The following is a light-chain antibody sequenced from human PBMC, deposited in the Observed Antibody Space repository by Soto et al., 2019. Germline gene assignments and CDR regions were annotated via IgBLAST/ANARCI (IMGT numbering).Light chain of an antibody. V-gene: IGKV3-15*01. J-gene: IGKJ2*01. CDR1: QSVATN. CDR3: QHNTYWPS. CDR2: SAS. Sequence: IVMTQSPATLSVSPGERDTLSCRASQSVATNLAWYQQKPGQAPRLLIHSASTRGTGVPARFSGSGSGTEFTLTISSLSSEDFAVYYCQHNTYWPSFGQGPILEIK.